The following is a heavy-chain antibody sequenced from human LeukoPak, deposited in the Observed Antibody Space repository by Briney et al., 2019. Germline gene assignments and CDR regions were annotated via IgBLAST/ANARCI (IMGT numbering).Heavy chain of an antibody. V-gene: IGHV3-30*04. J-gene: IGHJ6*03. CDR3: ARHPYSGNLGPTYYYYMDV. CDR1: GFTFSSYA. Sequence: GGSLRLSCAASGFTFSSYAMHWVRQAPGKGLEWVAVISYDGSNKYYADSVKGRFTISRDNSKNTLYLQMNSLRDDDTAVYYCARHPYSGNLGPTYYYYMDVWGKGTTVTVSS. CDR2: ISYDGSNK. D-gene: IGHD1-26*01.